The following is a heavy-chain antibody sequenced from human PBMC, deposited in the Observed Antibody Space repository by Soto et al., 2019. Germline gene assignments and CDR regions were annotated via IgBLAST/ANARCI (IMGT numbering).Heavy chain of an antibody. Sequence: DLVESGGGLVQPGGSLRLSCAASGFTFRYYWLHWVRQVPGRGPVWVSGINNDGSDTFYADFVEGRFTISRDNAKNTVYLRMDSLRAEDTAIYYCGSLFEFWGQGTLVTVSS. V-gene: IGHV3-74*01. CDR3: GSLFEF. CDR1: GFTFRYYW. CDR2: INNDGSDT. J-gene: IGHJ4*02.